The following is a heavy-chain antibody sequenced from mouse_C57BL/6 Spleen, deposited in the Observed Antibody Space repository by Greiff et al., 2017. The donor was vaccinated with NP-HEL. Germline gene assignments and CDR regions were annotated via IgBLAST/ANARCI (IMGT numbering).Heavy chain of an antibody. Sequence: EVQLKESGGGLVKPGGSLKLSCAASGFTFSSYAMSWVRQTPEKRLEWVATISDGGSYTYYPANVKGRFTISRDNAKNNRYLQMSHLKSEDTAMYYCARDYGNYFDYWGQGTTLTVSS. CDR2: ISDGGSYT. J-gene: IGHJ2*01. V-gene: IGHV5-4*01. D-gene: IGHD2-1*01. CDR3: ARDYGNYFDY. CDR1: GFTFSSYA.